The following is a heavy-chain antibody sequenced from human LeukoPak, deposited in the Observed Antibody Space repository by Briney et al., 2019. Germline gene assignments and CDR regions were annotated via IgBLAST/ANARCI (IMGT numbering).Heavy chain of an antibody. Sequence: GGSLRLSCAASGFTFSSYAMHWVRQAPGKGLEWVAVISSDGNNKYYADSVKGRFTISRDNSKNTLYLQMNSLRAEDTDVYYCARDEYLWVVIQLGLFDYWGQGTLVTVSS. CDR1: GFTFSSYA. D-gene: IGHD2-2*01. CDR3: ARDEYLWVVIQLGLFDY. CDR2: ISSDGNNK. J-gene: IGHJ4*02. V-gene: IGHV3-30-3*01.